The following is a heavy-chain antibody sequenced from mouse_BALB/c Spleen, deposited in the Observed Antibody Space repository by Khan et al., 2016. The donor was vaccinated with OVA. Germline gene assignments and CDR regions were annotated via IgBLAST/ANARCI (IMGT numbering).Heavy chain of an antibody. CDR2: IRLKSDDYVT. CDR1: GFTFSNYW. D-gene: IGHD6-1*01. Sequence: EVKLEESGGGLVQPGGSMKLSCVASGFTFSNYWMNWVRQSPEKGLEWVAEIRLKSDDYVTHYAESGRGRFSISSADCTSSVYLQMNNLRAEDTGIYYCWILQWGQGTTLTVSS. V-gene: IGHV6-6*02. J-gene: IGHJ2*01. CDR3: WILQ.